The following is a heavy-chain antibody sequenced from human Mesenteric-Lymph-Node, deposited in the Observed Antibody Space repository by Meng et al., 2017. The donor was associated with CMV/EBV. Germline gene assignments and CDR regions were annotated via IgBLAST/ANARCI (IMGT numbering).Heavy chain of an antibody. V-gene: IGHV3-23*01. CDR3: ARVHSANYLGY. J-gene: IGHJ4*02. CDR2: ISGSGDST. CDR1: GFTFSSYW. Sequence: GGSLRLSCAASGFTFSSYWMSWVRQAPGKGLEWVSSISGSGDSTSYADSVKGRFTISRDNSKNTLYLQMNSLRAEDTAVFFCARVHSANYLGYWGQGTVVTVSS. D-gene: IGHD1-26*01.